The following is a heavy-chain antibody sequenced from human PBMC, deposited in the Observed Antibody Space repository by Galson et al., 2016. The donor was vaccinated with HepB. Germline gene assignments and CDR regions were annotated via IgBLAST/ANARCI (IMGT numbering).Heavy chain of an antibody. CDR2: IKEDGSEK. Sequence: SLRLSCAASGLTFSTYWMSWVRQAPGKGLEWVANIKEDGSEKNYVDSVKGRFTISRDNAKNSVYLDMNSLRADDTAVYYCVRDRPQQWLVSTFDFWGQGNLVIVSS. J-gene: IGHJ4*02. CDR1: GLTFSTYW. V-gene: IGHV3-7*05. D-gene: IGHD6-19*01. CDR3: VRDRPQQWLVSTFDF.